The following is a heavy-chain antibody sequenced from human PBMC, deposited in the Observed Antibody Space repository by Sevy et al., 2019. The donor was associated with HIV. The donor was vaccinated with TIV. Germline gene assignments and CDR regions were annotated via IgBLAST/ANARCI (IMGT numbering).Heavy chain of an antibody. J-gene: IGHJ4*02. D-gene: IGHD3-10*01. Sequence: GGSLRLSCAASGFSFSSYNMNWVRQAPGKGLEWVSGISRRSDYIHYAESVKGRFTSSRDNAKNSLFLQMNSLRPEDTGVYYCVKEGRDDFNPYFDYWGQGALVTVSS. CDR3: VKEGRDDFNPYFDY. CDR1: GFSFSSYN. CDR2: ISRRSDYI. V-gene: IGHV3-21*01.